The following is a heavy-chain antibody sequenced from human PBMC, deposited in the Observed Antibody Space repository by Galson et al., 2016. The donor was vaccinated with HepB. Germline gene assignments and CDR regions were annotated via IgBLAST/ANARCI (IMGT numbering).Heavy chain of an antibody. Sequence: SVKVSCKASGYTFTSYAMHWVRQAPGQRLEWMGWINAGNGNTKYSQKFQGRVTITRDTSASTAYMELSNLRSEDTAVYYCARTSSPNYDYVWGSYRPTWFDPWGQGTLVTVSS. CDR2: INAGNGNT. CDR1: GYTFTSYA. CDR3: ARTSSPNYDYVWGSYRPTWFDP. D-gene: IGHD3-16*02. J-gene: IGHJ5*02. V-gene: IGHV1-3*01.